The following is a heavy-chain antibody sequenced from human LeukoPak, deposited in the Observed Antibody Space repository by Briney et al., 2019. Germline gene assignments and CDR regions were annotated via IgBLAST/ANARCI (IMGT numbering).Heavy chain of an antibody. CDR3: ARLPAQRYRSSKAFDY. CDR2: MSSSGNN. V-gene: IGHV4-4*07. CDR1: GDSISYFY. J-gene: IGHJ4*02. D-gene: IGHD6-13*01. Sequence: SETLSLTCSVSGDSISYFYWSWIRQAAGKGLEWIGRMSSSGNNDYNASLKSRVTMSVDTSKNQFSLKLSSVTAADTAVYYCARLPAQRYRSSKAFDYWGQGTLVTVSS.